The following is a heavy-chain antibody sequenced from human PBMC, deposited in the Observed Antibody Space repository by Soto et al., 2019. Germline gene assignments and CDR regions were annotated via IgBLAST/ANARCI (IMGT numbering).Heavy chain of an antibody. CDR2: IYSGGST. D-gene: IGHD1-1*01. J-gene: IGHJ6*02. Sequence: GGSLRLSCAASGFTVSSNYMSWVRQAPGKGLEWVSVIYSGGSTYYADSVKGRFTISRDNSKNTLYLQMNSLRAEDTAVYYCARGPRGGGNWNDYYYYYGMDVWGEGTTVNVS. V-gene: IGHV3-53*01. CDR1: GFTVSSNY. CDR3: ARGPRGGGNWNDYYYYYGMDV.